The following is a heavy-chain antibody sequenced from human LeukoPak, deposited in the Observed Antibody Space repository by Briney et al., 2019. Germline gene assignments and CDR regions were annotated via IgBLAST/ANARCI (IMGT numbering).Heavy chain of an antibody. D-gene: IGHD3-22*01. V-gene: IGHV3-21*01. J-gene: IGHJ2*01. CDR1: GFTFSSYS. CDR2: ISSSSSYI. CDR3: ARAGLFYYDSSGNWYFDL. Sequence: TGGSLRLSCAASGFTFSSYSMNRVRQAPGKGLEWVSSISSSSSYIYYADSVKGRLTISRDNAKNSLYLQMNSLRAEDTAVYYCARAGLFYYDSSGNWYFDLWGRGTLVTVSS.